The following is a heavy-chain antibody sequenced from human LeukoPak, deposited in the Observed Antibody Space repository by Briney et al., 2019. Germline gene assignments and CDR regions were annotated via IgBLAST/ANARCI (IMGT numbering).Heavy chain of an antibody. J-gene: IGHJ4*02. Sequence: VKVSCKVSGYTLTELSMHWVRQAPGKGLEWMGGFDPEDGETIYAQKFQGRVTMTEGTSTDTAYMELSSLRSEDTAVYYCATDRSGWGPRNIYYFDYWGQGTLVTVSS. V-gene: IGHV1-24*01. CDR2: FDPEDGET. CDR1: GYTLTELS. CDR3: ATDRSGWGPRNIYYFDY. D-gene: IGHD6-19*01.